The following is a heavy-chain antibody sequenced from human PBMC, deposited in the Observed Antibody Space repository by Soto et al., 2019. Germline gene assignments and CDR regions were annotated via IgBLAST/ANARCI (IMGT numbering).Heavy chain of an antibody. J-gene: IGHJ4*01. CDR2: VKSKTHGGTP. CDR1: GFTFSNAW. V-gene: IGHV3-15*07. D-gene: IGHD4-4*01. Sequence: EVQLVESGGGLVKPGGSLTLSCAASGFTFSNAWINWVRQAPGKGLEWVGRVKSKTHGGTPDFAASVKGRFAISRDDSISMAFMRMNSLKIEDTAVYYCTTDSYITVTPVRLDYWGHGTLVTVSS. CDR3: TTDSYITVTPVRLDY.